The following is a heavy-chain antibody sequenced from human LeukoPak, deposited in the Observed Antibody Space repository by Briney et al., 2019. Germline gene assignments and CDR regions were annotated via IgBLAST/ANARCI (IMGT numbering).Heavy chain of an antibody. CDR3: ARYVVYCSSTSCPIYDI. V-gene: IGHV4-59*01. CDR1: GGSISSYY. CDR2: IYYSGST. Sequence: SETLSLTCTVSGGSISSYYWSWIRQPPGKGLEWIGYIYYSGSTNYNPSLKSRVTISVDTSKNQFSLKLSSVTAADTAVYYCARYVVYCSSTSCPIYDIWGQGTMVTVSS. D-gene: IGHD2-2*01. J-gene: IGHJ3*02.